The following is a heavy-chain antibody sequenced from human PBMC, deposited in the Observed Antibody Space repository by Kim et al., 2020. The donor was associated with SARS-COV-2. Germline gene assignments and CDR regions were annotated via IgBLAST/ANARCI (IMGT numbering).Heavy chain of an antibody. J-gene: IGHJ5*01. Sequence: SETLSLTCTVSGGPISSYYWSWIRQPPGKGLEWIGYMYYHSGITNYNPSLKSRVTLSIDTSKNQFSLKLSSVTAADTAVYYCARVRSSDKPVNLLYSWG. CDR3: ARVRSSDKPVNLLYS. CDR2: MYYHSGIT. CDR1: GGPISSYY. D-gene: IGHD3-22*01. V-gene: IGHV4-59*13.